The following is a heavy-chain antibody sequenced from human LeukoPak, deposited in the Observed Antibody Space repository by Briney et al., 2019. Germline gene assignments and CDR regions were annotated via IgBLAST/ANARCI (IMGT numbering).Heavy chain of an antibody. D-gene: IGHD5-24*01. CDR1: GFTFSRYS. J-gene: IGHJ4*02. CDR2: ISGSDSST. V-gene: IGHV3-23*01. CDR3: AKSGYNRFDY. Sequence: GGSLRLSCAASGFTFSRYSMNWVRQAPGKGLEWVSTISGSDSSTHYADSVKGRFTISRDNSKDTLYLQMNSLRADDTAVYYCAKSGYNRFDYWGQGTLVTASS.